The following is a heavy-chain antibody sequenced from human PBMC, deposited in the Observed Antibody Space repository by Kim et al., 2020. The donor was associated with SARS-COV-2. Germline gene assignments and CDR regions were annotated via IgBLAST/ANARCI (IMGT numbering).Heavy chain of an antibody. CDR1: GFTFSSYG. CDR2: IWYDGSNK. D-gene: IGHD2-15*01. Sequence: GGSLRLSCAASGFTFSSYGMHWVRQAPGKGLELVAVIWYDGSNKYYADSVKGRFTISRDNSKNTLYLQMNSLRAEDTAVYYCARDAVGYCSGGSCYSPVIGWFDPWGQGTLVTVSS. CDR3: ARDAVGYCSGGSCYSPVIGWFDP. J-gene: IGHJ5*02. V-gene: IGHV3-33*01.